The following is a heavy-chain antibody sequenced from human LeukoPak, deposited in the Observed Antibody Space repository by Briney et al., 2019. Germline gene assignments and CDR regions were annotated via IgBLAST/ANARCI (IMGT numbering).Heavy chain of an antibody. CDR1: GFSFSSTG. V-gene: IGHV3-21*01. CDR3: ATETIGRHYDY. Sequence: GGSLRLSCAASGFSFSSTGINWVRQAPGKGLEWVSSIGSTGTDRYYADSVKGRFTISRDNAKNSLYLQMNSLRAEDTAVYYCATETIGRHYDYWGQGTLLTVSS. CDR2: IGSTGTDR. D-gene: IGHD1-14*01. J-gene: IGHJ4*02.